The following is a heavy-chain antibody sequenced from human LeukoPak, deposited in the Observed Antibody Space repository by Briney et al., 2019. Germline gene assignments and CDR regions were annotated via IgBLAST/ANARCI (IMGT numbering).Heavy chain of an antibody. D-gene: IGHD3-22*01. J-gene: IGHJ4*02. CDR1: GFTFSSYW. CDR3: ARGHHYYDSTRGAFFDY. Sequence: GGSLRLSCAASGFTFSSYWMSWVRQAPGKGLEWVANIKQDGSEKYYVDSVKGRFTISRDNAKNSLYLQMNSLRAEDTAVYYCARGHHYYDSTRGAFFDYWGQGTLVTVSS. CDR2: IKQDGSEK. V-gene: IGHV3-7*01.